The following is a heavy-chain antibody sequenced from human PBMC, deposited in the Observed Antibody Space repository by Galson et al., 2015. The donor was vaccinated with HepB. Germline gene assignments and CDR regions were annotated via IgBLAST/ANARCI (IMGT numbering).Heavy chain of an antibody. V-gene: IGHV1-3*01. CDR2: INAGNDNI. Sequence: SVKVSCKASGYTFTNYAMHWVRQAPGQRLEWMGWINAGNDNIKYSQKFQGRVTFTRDTSASIVYMDLSSLRSEDTAVYYCARGPEYSYGVIDYWGQGTLVSVSS. CDR3: ARGPEYSYGVIDY. J-gene: IGHJ4*02. CDR1: GYTFTNYA. D-gene: IGHD5-18*01.